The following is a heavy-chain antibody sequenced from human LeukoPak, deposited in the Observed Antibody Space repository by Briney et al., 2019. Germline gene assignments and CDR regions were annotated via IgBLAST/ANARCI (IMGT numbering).Heavy chain of an antibody. CDR2: IKQDGSEK. Sequence: PGGSLRLSCAASGFTFSSYWMSWVRQAPGKGLEWVANIKQDGSEKYYVDSVKGRFTISRDNARNSLYLQMNSLRAEDTAVYYCAKDLNMTTVTSPDAFDIWGQGTMVTVSS. CDR3: AKDLNMTTVTSPDAFDI. D-gene: IGHD4-17*01. CDR1: GFTFSSYW. V-gene: IGHV3-7*03. J-gene: IGHJ3*02.